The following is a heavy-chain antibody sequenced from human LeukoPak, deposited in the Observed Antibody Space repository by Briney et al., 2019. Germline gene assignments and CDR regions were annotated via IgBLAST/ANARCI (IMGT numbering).Heavy chain of an antibody. J-gene: IGHJ4*02. CDR3: ASRPNTYPGALDY. D-gene: IGHD3-10*01. CDR2: ITGDGART. CDR1: GFTYSSYS. V-gene: IGHV3-23*01. Sequence: WGSLRLPCVGSGFTYSSYSMSWVRQAPGKGLEWVSVITGDGARTHYAVSVKGRFTISRDNSKNTLYLQMNSLRAEDTALYYCASRPNTYPGALDYWGQGTLVTVSS.